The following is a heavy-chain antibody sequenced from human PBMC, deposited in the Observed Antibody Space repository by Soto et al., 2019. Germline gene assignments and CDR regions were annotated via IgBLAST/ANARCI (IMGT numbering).Heavy chain of an antibody. J-gene: IGHJ4*02. V-gene: IGHV4-34*01. CDR3: ARHFVAVVIKGWGY. D-gene: IGHD3-10*01. Sequence: SETLSLTCAVYGGSFSGYYWTWIRQPPGTGLEWIGYIYHSGSTYYNPSLKSRVTISVDRSKNQFSLKLVSVTAADTAVYYCARHFVAVVIKGWGYWGQGTLVTVSS. CDR2: IYHSGST. CDR1: GGSFSGYY.